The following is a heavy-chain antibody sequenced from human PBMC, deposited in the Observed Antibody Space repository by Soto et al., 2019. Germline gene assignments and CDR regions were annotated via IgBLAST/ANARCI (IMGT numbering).Heavy chain of an antibody. J-gene: IGHJ4*02. CDR3: AKEREEMSAAVDY. CDR2: ISGSGGSK. Sequence: GGSLRLSCAASGFTFSSYAMSWVRQAPGKGLEWVSAISGSGGSKYYADSVKGRFTISKDNSKNKLYLQMNSLRAEDTAVYYCAKEREEMSAAVDYWGQGTLVTVSS. D-gene: IGHD6-25*01. V-gene: IGHV3-23*01. CDR1: GFTFSSYA.